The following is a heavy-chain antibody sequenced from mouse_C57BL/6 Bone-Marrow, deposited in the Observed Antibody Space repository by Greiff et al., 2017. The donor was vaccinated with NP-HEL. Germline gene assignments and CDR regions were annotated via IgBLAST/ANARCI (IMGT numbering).Heavy chain of an antibody. D-gene: IGHD4-1*01. CDR2: IYPRSGNT. CDR3: EGRRWDEFAY. V-gene: IGHV1-81*01. CDR1: GYTFTSYG. Sequence: QVQLQQSGAELARPGASVKLSCKASGYTFTSYGISWVKQRTGQGLEWIGEIYPRSGNTYYNEKFKGKATLTADKSSSTAYMELRSLTSEDSAVYFCEGRRWDEFAYWGQGTLVTVSA. J-gene: IGHJ3*01.